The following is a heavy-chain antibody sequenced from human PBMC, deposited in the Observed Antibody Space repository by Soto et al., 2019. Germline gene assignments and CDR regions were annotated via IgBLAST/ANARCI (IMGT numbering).Heavy chain of an antibody. CDR3: ARALRNEVLSDF. D-gene: IGHD4-17*01. J-gene: IGHJ4*02. Sequence: QVQLVQSGAEVKQPGASVKVSCRTSGYTFSDYDIAWVRQAFGQRLEWMGWMNPDSANTGYAQKFQGRVTMTRDTSIGTAYMELNSLTSEDTAIYYCARALRNEVLSDFWGPGTQVTVSS. CDR2: MNPDSANT. CDR1: GYTFSDYD. V-gene: IGHV1-8*01.